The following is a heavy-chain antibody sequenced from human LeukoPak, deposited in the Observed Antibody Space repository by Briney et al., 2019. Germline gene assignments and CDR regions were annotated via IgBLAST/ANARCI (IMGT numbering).Heavy chain of an antibody. J-gene: IGHJ4*02. D-gene: IGHD3-22*01. CDR2: INPSGGST. CDR3: ARDRTYYYDSSGLDY. CDR1: GYTFTSYY. V-gene: IGHV1-46*01. Sequence: ASVKVSCKASGYTFTSYYMHWVRQAPGQGLEWMGIINPSGGSTSYAQKFQGRVTMTRDTPTSTVYMELSSLRSEDTAVYYCARDRTYYYDSSGLDYWGQGTLVTVSS.